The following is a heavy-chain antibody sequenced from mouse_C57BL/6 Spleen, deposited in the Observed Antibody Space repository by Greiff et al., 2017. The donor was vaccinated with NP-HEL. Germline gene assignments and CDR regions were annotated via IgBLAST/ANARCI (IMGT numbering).Heavy chain of an antibody. V-gene: IGHV3-1*01. Sequence: VQLKESGPGMVKPSQSLSLTCTVTGYSITSGYDWHWIRHFPGNKLEWMGYISYSGSTNYNPSLKSRISITHDTSKNHFFLKLNSVTTEDTATYYCARDGDGYRYFDYWGQGTTLTVSS. J-gene: IGHJ2*01. CDR1: GYSITSGYD. D-gene: IGHD2-3*01. CDR2: ISYSGST. CDR3: ARDGDGYRYFDY.